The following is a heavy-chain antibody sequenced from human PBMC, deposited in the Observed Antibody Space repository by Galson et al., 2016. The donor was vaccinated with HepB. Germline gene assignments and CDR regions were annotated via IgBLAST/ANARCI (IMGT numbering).Heavy chain of an antibody. J-gene: IGHJ6*03. CDR2: IRSKAYGGTT. CDR3: TRVYYDFWSGYSRYMEV. V-gene: IGHV3-49*03. D-gene: IGHD3-3*01. CDR1: GFTFGDYA. Sequence: SLRLSCATSGFTFGDYAMSWFRQAPGKGLEWVGFIRSKAYGGTTEYAASVKGRFTISRDDSKSIAYLQMNSLKTEDTAVYYCTRVYYDFWSGYSRYMEVWGKGTTVTVSS.